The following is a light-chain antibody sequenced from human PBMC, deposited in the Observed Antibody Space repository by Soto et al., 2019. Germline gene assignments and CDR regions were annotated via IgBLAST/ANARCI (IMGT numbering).Light chain of an antibody. V-gene: IGLV2-14*01. CDR3: SSYTSSSTLYI. CDR1: SSDVGGYKH. J-gene: IGLJ1*01. Sequence: QSALTQPASVSASPGQWITFSGIGTSSDVGGYKHVSWYQQHPGKAPKLIIYEATNRPSGISDRFSGSKSGNTASLTISGLQADDEADYYCSSYTSSSTLYIFGTGTKLTVL. CDR2: EAT.